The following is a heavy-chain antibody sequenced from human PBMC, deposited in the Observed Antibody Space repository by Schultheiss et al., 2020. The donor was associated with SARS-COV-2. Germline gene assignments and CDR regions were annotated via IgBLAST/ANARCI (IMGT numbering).Heavy chain of an antibody. D-gene: IGHD3-22*01. J-gene: IGHJ4*02. CDR3: ARHGRPTYYYDSSGSAPPVY. CDR1: GYSFTSYW. CDR2: IYPGDSDT. V-gene: IGHV5-51*01. Sequence: GESLKISCKGSGYSFTSYWIGWVRQMPGKGLEWMGIIYPGDSDTRYSPSFQGQVTISADKSISTAYLQWSSLKASDTAMYYCARHGRPTYYYDSSGSAPPVYWGQGTLVTVS.